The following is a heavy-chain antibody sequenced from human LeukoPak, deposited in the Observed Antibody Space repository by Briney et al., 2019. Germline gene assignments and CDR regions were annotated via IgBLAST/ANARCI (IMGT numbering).Heavy chain of an antibody. CDR2: IYSGGST. V-gene: IGHV3-66*01. CDR1: GFTFSSYA. J-gene: IGHJ1*01. CDR3: AREVAYCGGDCYSGYFQH. D-gene: IGHD2-21*02. Sequence: GGSLRLSCAASGFTFSSYAMSWVRQAPGKGLEWVSVIYSGGSTYYADSVKGRFTISRDNSKNTLYLQMNSLRAEDTAVYYCAREVAYCGGDCYSGYFQHWGQGTLVTVSS.